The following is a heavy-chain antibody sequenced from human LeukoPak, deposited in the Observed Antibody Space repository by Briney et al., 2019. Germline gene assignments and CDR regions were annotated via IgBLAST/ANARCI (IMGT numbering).Heavy chain of an antibody. J-gene: IGHJ4*02. CDR1: LFTFITYV. D-gene: IGHD3-16*02. Sequence: PVGALRVSCVTSLFTFITYVMHWVRPAPPKGVGWVSHIRYDGIKKRYADSVRGRVTVFRDNYKYTLYLQMNSLRAEDTAVYYCAKDRETFRLYGYFDYSGQGTLVPVSS. V-gene: IGHV3-30*02. CDR2: IRYDGIKK. CDR3: AKDRETFRLYGYFDY.